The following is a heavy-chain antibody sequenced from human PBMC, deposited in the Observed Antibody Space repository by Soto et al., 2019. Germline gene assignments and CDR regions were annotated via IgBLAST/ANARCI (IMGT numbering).Heavy chain of an antibody. CDR2: IKSKTDGGTT. D-gene: IGHD2-2*01. Sequence: GGSLRLSCAASGFTFNNAWMNWVRQAPGKGLEWVGRIKSKTDGGTTDYAAPVKGRFTISRDDSRNTLYLQMNSLKTEDYAVYSCTTAIVVPRFDPWGQGTLVTVSS. V-gene: IGHV3-15*01. CDR3: TTAIVVPRFDP. J-gene: IGHJ5*02. CDR1: GFTFNNAW.